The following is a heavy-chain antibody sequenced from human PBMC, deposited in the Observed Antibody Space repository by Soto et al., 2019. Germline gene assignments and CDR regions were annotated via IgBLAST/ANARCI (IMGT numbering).Heavy chain of an antibody. CDR2: ISGSGGST. Sequence: GGSLRLSCAASGFTFSIYAMSWVRQAPGKGLEWVSAISGSGGSTYYADSVKGRFTISRDNSKNTLYLQMNSLRAEDTAVYYCAKTPSSGWYFFDYWGQGTLVTVSS. J-gene: IGHJ4*02. CDR3: AKTPSSGWYFFDY. V-gene: IGHV3-23*01. D-gene: IGHD6-19*01. CDR1: GFTFSIYA.